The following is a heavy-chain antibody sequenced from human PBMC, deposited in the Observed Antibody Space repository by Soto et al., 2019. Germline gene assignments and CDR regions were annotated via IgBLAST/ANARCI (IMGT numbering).Heavy chain of an antibody. CDR1: GFSFNSYA. Sequence: PGGSLTLSCAASGFSFNSYAMTWVRQPPGRGLEWVSSISGSGGSTCYAASVKGRFTISGDTSENTLYLQMTSLTAEDTAVYYCGKRGGIVVAGAFDIWGQGTLVTVSS. V-gene: IGHV3-23*01. CDR3: GKRGGIVVAGAFDI. D-gene: IGHD6-13*01. J-gene: IGHJ3*02. CDR2: ISGSGGST.